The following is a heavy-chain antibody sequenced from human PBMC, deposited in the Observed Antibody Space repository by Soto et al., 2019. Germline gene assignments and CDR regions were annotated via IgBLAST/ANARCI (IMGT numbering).Heavy chain of an antibody. V-gene: IGHV3-23*01. D-gene: IGHD3-10*01. Sequence: EVQLLESGGGLVQPGGSLRLSCGASGFSFSSYAMSWVRQAPGKGLEWVSGISSSGGSTYYADSVKGRFTISRDNAKNTLYMQMNSLRAEDTAVYSCAKQLMVRGVVLLFDYWGQGTLFTVSS. CDR1: GFSFSSYA. J-gene: IGHJ4*02. CDR2: ISSSGGST. CDR3: AKQLMVRGVVLLFDY.